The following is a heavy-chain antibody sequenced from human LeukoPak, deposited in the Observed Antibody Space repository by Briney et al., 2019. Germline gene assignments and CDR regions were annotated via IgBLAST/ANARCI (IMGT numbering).Heavy chain of an antibody. CDR1: GVSISGYS. V-gene: IGHV4-59*01. J-gene: IGHJ4*02. Sequence: SETLSLTCTVSGVSISGYSWSWIRQPPGKGLEWIGYIYYNGSTNYNPSLKSRVTLSLDTSKKQFSLKPSSVTAADTAVYYCARVYCSSNSCYEIYWGQGALVTVSS. D-gene: IGHD2-2*01. CDR2: IYYNGST. CDR3: ARVYCSSNSCYEIY.